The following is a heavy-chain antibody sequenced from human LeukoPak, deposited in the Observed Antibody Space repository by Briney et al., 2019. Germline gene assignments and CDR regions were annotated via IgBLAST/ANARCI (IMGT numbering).Heavy chain of an antibody. CDR1: GFTFSSYS. CDR3: ARGDYDILTGYYSEIRLNLNDY. V-gene: IGHV3-48*02. CDR2: ISSSSSTI. Sequence: PGGSLRLSCAASGFTFSSYSMNWVRQAPGKGLEGVSYISSSSSTIYYADSLKGRFTISRDNAKNSLYLQMNSLRDEDTAVYYCARGDYDILTGYYSEIRLNLNDYWGQGTLVTVSS. D-gene: IGHD3-9*01. J-gene: IGHJ4*02.